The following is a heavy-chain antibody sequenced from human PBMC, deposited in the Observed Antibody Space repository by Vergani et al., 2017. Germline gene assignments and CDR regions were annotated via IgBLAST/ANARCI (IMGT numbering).Heavy chain of an antibody. CDR2: IWYDGSNK. CDR3: ARGGNEKRPDS. J-gene: IGHJ5*01. Sequence: QVQLVESAGGVVQPGRSLTLSCVASGFTFSSHGMHWVRQAPGKGLEWVAVIWYDGSNKYYGDSVKGRFTISRDNSKNTLYLQMNSLRVEDTAVYYCARGGNEKRPDSWGQGTLVTVSS. D-gene: IGHD1-1*01. CDR1: GFTFSSHG. V-gene: IGHV3-33*01.